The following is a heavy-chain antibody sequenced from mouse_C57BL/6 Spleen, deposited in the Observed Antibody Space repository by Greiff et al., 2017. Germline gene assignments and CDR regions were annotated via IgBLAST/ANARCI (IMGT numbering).Heavy chain of an antibody. CDR2: IDPSDSYT. CDR3: ARWDTTVVRYFDV. J-gene: IGHJ1*03. Sequence: QVQLKQPGAELVKPGASVKLSCKASGYTFTSYWMQWVKQRPGQGLEWIGEIDPSDSYTNYNQKFKGKATLTVDTSSSTAYMQLSSLTSEDSAVYYCARWDTTVVRYFDVWGTGTTVTVSS. D-gene: IGHD1-1*01. V-gene: IGHV1-50*01. CDR1: GYTFTSYW.